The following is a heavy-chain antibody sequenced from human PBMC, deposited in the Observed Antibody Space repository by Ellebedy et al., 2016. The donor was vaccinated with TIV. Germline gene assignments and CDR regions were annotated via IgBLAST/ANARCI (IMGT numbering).Heavy chain of an antibody. V-gene: IGHV3-33*08. CDR3: ATESSGYEFDY. CDR1: GFTFSNYA. CDR2: LWYDGSRA. D-gene: IGHD5-12*01. Sequence: PGGSLRLSCAASGFTFSNYAMNWVRQAPGKGLEWVAELWYDGSRAYYADSVKGRFTVSRDNSKNTLYLQMNSLRTEYRAVYYCATESSGYEFDYWGQGTLVTVSA. J-gene: IGHJ4*02.